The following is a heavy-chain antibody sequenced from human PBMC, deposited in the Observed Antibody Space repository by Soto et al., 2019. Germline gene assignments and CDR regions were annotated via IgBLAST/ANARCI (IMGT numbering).Heavy chain of an antibody. CDR1: GGSISSSSYY. Sequence: SETLSLTCTVSGGSISSSSYYWGWIRQPPGKGLEWIGSIYYSGSTYYNPSLKSRVTISVDTSKNQFSLKLSSVTAADTAVYYCASRPIGSQITMVRGVFDYWGQGTLVTVSS. V-gene: IGHV4-39*01. CDR3: ASRPIGSQITMVRGVFDY. CDR2: IYYSGST. D-gene: IGHD3-10*01. J-gene: IGHJ4*02.